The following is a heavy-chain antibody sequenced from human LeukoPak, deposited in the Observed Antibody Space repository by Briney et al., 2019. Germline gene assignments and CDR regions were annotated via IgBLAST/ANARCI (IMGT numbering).Heavy chain of an antibody. V-gene: IGHV3-30*02. D-gene: IGHD6-6*01. Sequence: GSLRLSCASSGFTFSSYVMHWVRQAPGKGLDGVAFIRYDGSNKYYADSVKARFTISRDNSKNTLYLQMKSPRAEDTAVYYCAKKYSSSPSGAFGIWGRGTMVTVS. CDR3: AKKYSSSPSGAFGI. J-gene: IGHJ3*02. CDR2: IRYDGSNK. CDR1: GFTFSSYV.